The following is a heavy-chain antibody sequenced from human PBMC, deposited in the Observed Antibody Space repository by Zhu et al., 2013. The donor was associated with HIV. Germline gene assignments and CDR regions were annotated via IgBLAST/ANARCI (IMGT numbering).Heavy chain of an antibody. CDR2: IYYSGSS. CDR3: ASGSYSSGWLGFI. Sequence: QVQLQESGPGLVKPSETLSLTCTVSGGSVSSGSYYWSWIRQPPGKGLEWIGYIYYSGSSNYNPSLKSRVTISVDTSKNQFSLKLSSVTAADTAVYYCASGSYSSGWLGFIWGQGTMVTVSS. J-gene: IGHJ3*02. V-gene: IGHV4-61*01. CDR1: GGSVSSGSYY. D-gene: IGHD6-19*01.